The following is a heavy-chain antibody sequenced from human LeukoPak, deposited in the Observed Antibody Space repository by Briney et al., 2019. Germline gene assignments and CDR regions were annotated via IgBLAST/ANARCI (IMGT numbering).Heavy chain of an antibody. V-gene: IGHV1-46*01. CDR1: GYTFTTNY. CDR2: INPSGGST. J-gene: IGHJ6*03. Sequence: ASVKVSCKASGYTFTTNYIHWVRQAPGQGLEWMGTINPSGGSTGYAQKFQGRVTMTRDMSTSTVYMELSSLRSEDTAVYYCASGPPSYYYMDVSGKGDTVTASS. CDR3: ASGPPSYYYMDV.